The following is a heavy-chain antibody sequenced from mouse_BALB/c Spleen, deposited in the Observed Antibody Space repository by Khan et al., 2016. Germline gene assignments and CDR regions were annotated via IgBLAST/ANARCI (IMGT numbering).Heavy chain of an antibody. J-gene: IGHJ4*01. CDR2: IRSKSNNYAT. CDR3: VSHGVFYGMDY. Sequence: EVQLVESGGGLVQPKGSLKLSCAASGFTFNTYAMNWVRQAPGKGLEWVARIRSKSNNYATYYADSVKDRFTISRDDSQSMLYLQMNNLKTEDTAMYYCVSHGVFYGMDYWGQGTSVNVSS. CDR1: GFTFNTYA. V-gene: IGHV10-1*02.